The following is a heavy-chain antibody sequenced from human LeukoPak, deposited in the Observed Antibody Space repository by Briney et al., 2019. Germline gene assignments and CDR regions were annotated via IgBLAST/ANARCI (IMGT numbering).Heavy chain of an antibody. J-gene: IGHJ3*02. Sequence: GGSLRLSCLASGFNLITYAMTSVRPAPGKGVEGVSSISGSGDNTFCADSVKGRFTLSRDNSKNTLYLQMNSLRAGDTPVYYCAKGYKIVVVTVFPPDIGDRGTMVTVSS. CDR2: ISGSGDNT. CDR1: GFNLITYA. CDR3: AKGYKIVVVTVFPPDI. D-gene: IGHD2-21*02. V-gene: IGHV3-23*01.